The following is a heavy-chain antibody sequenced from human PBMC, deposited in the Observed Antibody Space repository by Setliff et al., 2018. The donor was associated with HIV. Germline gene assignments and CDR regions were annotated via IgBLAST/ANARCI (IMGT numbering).Heavy chain of an antibody. D-gene: IGHD5-12*01. Sequence: PSETLSLTCSVSGGSITSGSYYWIWIRQPAGKGLEWIGHIYSSGATSYNPSLKSRVFISADTSKNEFSLTLSSVTAADTAVYYCHSGYDTEEQSYFDYWGQGTLVTVSS. V-gene: IGHV4-61*09. CDR1: GGSITSGSYY. J-gene: IGHJ4*02. CDR2: IYSSGAT. CDR3: HSGYDTEEQSYFDY.